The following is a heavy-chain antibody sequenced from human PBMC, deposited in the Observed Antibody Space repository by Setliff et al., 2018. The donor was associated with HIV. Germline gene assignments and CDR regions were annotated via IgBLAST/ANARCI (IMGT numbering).Heavy chain of an antibody. CDR1: DGSISSSVYY. Sequence: SETLSLTCTVSDGSISSSVYYWSWIRQHPGKGLEWIGYIYYSGSTYYNPSLKSRVTMSVDTSKNQFSLKLSSVTAADTAVYYCASMYSNYGRYYYYYMDVWGKGATVTVS. J-gene: IGHJ6*03. CDR2: IYYSGST. CDR3: ASMYSNYGRYYYYYMDV. D-gene: IGHD4-4*01. V-gene: IGHV4-31*03.